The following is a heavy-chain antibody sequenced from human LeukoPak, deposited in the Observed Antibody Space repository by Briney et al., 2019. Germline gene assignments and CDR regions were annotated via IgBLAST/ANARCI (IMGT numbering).Heavy chain of an antibody. Sequence: ASVKVSCKASGYTFTGYYMHWVRQAPGQGLEWMGWVNPNSGGTNYAQKFQGRVTMTRDTSISTAYMELSRLRSDDTAVYYCARDTVSIAVADYWGQGTLVTVSS. J-gene: IGHJ4*02. CDR2: VNPNSGGT. D-gene: IGHD6-19*01. CDR1: GYTFTGYY. V-gene: IGHV1-2*02. CDR3: ARDTVSIAVADY.